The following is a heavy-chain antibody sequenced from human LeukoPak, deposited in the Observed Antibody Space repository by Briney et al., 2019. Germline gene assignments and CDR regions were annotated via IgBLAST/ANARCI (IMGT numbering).Heavy chain of an antibody. Sequence: SETLSLTCAVCGGSFSGYYWSWIRQPPGKGLEWIGEINHSGSTNYNPSLKSRVTISVDTSKNQFSLKLSSVTAADTAVYYCGGNPSSSWYYYYMDVWGKGTTVTVSS. V-gene: IGHV4-34*01. CDR3: GGNPSSSWYYYYMDV. J-gene: IGHJ6*03. D-gene: IGHD6-13*01. CDR1: GGSFSGYY. CDR2: INHSGST.